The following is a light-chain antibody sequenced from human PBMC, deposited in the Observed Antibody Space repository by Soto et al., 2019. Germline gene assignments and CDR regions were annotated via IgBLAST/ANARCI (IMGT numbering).Light chain of an antibody. J-gene: IGKJ1*01. CDR3: QQRSDWPWT. Sequence: EIVLTQSPATLSLSPGERVTLSCRASQSIYSYLAWYQHKPGQAPRLLIYDASSRATGIPARFSGSGSGTDFTLTISSLEPEDFAVYYCQQRSDWPWTFGQGTKVEIK. CDR1: QSIYSY. V-gene: IGKV3-11*01. CDR2: DAS.